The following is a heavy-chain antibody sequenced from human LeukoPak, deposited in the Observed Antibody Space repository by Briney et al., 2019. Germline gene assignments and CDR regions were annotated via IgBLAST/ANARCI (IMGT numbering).Heavy chain of an antibody. CDR2: ISGSGGST. CDR1: GFTFSSYA. Sequence: GGSLRLSCAASGFTFSSYAMSWVRQAPGKGLEWVSAISGSGGSTYYADSVKGRFTISRDNSKNTLYLQMNSLRAEDTAVYYCATYYDSSGYYQVDYWGQGTLVTVSS. J-gene: IGHJ4*02. V-gene: IGHV3-23*01. CDR3: ATYYDSSGYYQVDY. D-gene: IGHD3-22*01.